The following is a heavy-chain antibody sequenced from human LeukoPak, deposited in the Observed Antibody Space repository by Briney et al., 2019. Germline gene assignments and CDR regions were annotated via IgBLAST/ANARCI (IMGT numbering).Heavy chain of an antibody. V-gene: IGHV4-30-2*01. CDR3: ATITIFGVVTPYYYYMDV. Sequence: SETLSLTCTVSGGSISSGGYYWSCIRQPPGKGLECIGYIYHSGSTYYNPSLKSRVTISVDRSKNQFSLKLSSVTAADTAVYYCATITIFGVVTPYYYYMDVWGKGTTVTVSS. D-gene: IGHD3-3*01. CDR1: GGSISSGGYY. CDR2: IYHSGST. J-gene: IGHJ6*03.